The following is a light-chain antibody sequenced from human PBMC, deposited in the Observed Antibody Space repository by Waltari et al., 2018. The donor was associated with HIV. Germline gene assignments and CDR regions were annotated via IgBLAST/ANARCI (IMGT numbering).Light chain of an antibody. V-gene: IGLV4-69*01. Sequence: HLVLTQSPSASASLGASVRLTCTLSSGHSSYAIAWHQQQPETGPRFLMKLNSDGSHNKGDGVPDRFSGSSSGAERYLTITSLQSDDEAYYYCQTWGTGIQVFGGGTKLTVL. CDR3: QTWGTGIQV. J-gene: IGLJ3*02. CDR2: LNSDGSH. CDR1: SGHSSYA.